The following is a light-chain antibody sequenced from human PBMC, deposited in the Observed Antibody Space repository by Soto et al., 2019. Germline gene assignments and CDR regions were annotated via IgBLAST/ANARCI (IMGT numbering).Light chain of an antibody. CDR3: QQSET. J-gene: IGKJ1*01. CDR2: GAT. Sequence: IVMTQSPATLSVSPGERATLSCRASQSVSSNLAWYQQKPGHAPRLLIFGATTRASGIPARFSGSGSRTEFTLTISSLQSEEFAVYYCQQSETFGQGTNV. V-gene: IGKV3-15*01. CDR1: QSVSSN.